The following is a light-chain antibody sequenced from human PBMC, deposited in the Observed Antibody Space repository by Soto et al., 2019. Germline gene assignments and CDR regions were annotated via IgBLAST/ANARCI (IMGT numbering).Light chain of an antibody. CDR2: GAS. V-gene: IGKV3-20*01. CDR1: QSVRSTY. CDR3: QQYDSSPYT. J-gene: IGKJ2*01. Sequence: EIVLTQSPGTLSLSPGERATLSCRASQSVRSTYLAWYQQKPGQAPRLLIYGASSRATGIPDRFSGSGSGTDFTLTISRLEPEDFAVYYCQQYDSSPYTFGQGTKLEI.